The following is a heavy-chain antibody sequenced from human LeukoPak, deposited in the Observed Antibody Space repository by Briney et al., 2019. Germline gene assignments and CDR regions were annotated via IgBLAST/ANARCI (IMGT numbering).Heavy chain of an antibody. D-gene: IGHD6-13*01. CDR2: IIPIFGTA. J-gene: IGHJ4*02. CDR1: GGTFSSYA. Sequence: GASVKVSCKASGGTFSSYAISWVRQAPGQGLEWMGGIIPIFGTANYAQKFQGRVTITADESTSTAYMELSSLRSEDTAVYYCAVKYSSSWYPDYWGQGTLVTVSS. V-gene: IGHV1-69*13. CDR3: AVKYSSSWYPDY.